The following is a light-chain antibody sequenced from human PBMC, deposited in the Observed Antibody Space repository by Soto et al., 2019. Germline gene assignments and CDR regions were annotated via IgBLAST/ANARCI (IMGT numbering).Light chain of an antibody. J-gene: IGKJ1*01. Sequence: VMTQSPATLSVSPGERATLSCRASQSVSSNLAWYQQKSGQAPRLLIYGASTRATGIPARFSGSGSGTEFTLTISSLQSEDFAVYYCQQYNNWPLTFGQGTKVDIK. CDR3: QQYNNWPLT. V-gene: IGKV3-15*01. CDR2: GAS. CDR1: QSVSSN.